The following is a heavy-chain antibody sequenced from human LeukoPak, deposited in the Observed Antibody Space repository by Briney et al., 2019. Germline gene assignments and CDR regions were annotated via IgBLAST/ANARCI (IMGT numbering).Heavy chain of an antibody. J-gene: IGHJ4*02. CDR1: GYTFTSYY. D-gene: IGHD3-16*01. CDR2: INPNSGDT. V-gene: IGHV1-2*02. Sequence: GASVKLSCKASGYTFTSYYMHWVRQAPGQGLEWMGWINPNSGDTNYAQKFQGRVTMTRDTSVSTAYMELSRLRSDDTAVYYCARVRYRLAETYIDYWGQGTLVTVSS. CDR3: ARVRYRLAETYIDY.